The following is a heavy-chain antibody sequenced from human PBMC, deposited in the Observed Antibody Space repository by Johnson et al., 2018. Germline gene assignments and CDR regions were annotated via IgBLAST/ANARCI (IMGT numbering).Heavy chain of an antibody. CDR3: ARGRIVVIPAATICHFQH. D-gene: IGHD2-2*01. V-gene: IGHV4-34*01. Sequence: QVQLQQWGAGLLKPSETLSLTCAVYGGSFSGYYWSWIRQPPGKGLEWIGEINHSGNTNYSPSLKSRVTIAVDTSKNQFSLRLSTVTAADTAVYYCARGRIVVIPAATICHFQHWGQGTLVTVSS. J-gene: IGHJ1*01. CDR2: INHSGNT. CDR1: GGSFSGYY.